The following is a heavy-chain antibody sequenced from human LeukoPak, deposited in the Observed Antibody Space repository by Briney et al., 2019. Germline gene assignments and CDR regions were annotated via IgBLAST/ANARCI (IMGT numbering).Heavy chain of an antibody. CDR1: GFTFSSYA. J-gene: IGHJ6*03. V-gene: IGHV3-23*01. Sequence: GGSLRLSCAASGFTFSSYAMSWVRQAPGKGLEWVSAISGSGGSTYYADSVKGRFTISRDNSKNTLYLQMNSLRAEDTAVYYCAKDLVALTVTTRGGRWDGYYYYMDVWGKGTTVTVSS. CDR2: ISGSGGST. CDR3: AKDLVALTVTTRGGRWDGYYYYMDV. D-gene: IGHD4-17*01.